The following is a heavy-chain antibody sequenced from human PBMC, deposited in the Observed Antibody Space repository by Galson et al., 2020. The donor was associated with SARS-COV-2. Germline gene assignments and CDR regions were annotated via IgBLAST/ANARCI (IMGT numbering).Heavy chain of an antibody. CDR3: AKDIGYYDFWSGNDY. D-gene: IGHD3-3*01. V-gene: IGHV3-23*01. Sequence: GESLKISCAASGFTFSSYAMSWVRQAPGKGLEWVSAISGSGGSTYYADSVKGRFTISRDNSKNTLYLQMNSLRAEDTAVYYCAKDIGYYDFWSGNDYWGQGTLVTVSS. CDR2: ISGSGGST. J-gene: IGHJ4*02. CDR1: GFTFSSYA.